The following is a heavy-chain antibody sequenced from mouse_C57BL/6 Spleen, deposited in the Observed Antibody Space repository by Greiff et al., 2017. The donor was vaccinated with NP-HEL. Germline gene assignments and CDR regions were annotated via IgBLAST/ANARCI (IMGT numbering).Heavy chain of an antibody. CDR2: INPNNGGT. CDR1: GYTFTDYY. Sequence: SGPELVKPGASVKISCKASGYTFTDYYMNWVKQSHGKSLEWIGDINPNNGGTSYNQKFKGKATLTVDKSSSTAYMELRSLTSEDSAVYYCARDYGKDFDYWGQGTTLTVSS. D-gene: IGHD1-1*01. V-gene: IGHV1-26*01. J-gene: IGHJ2*01. CDR3: ARDYGKDFDY.